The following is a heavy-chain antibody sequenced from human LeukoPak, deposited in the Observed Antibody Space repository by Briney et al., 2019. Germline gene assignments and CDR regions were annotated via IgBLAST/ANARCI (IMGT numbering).Heavy chain of an antibody. CDR3: ARAPPPYDSSGYYLE. Sequence: SVKVSCKASGYTFTSYGISWVRQAPGQGLEWMGGIIPIFGTANYAQKFQGRVTITADKSTSTAYMELSSLRSEDTAVYYCARAPPPYDSSGYYLEWGQGTLVTVSS. D-gene: IGHD3-22*01. J-gene: IGHJ4*02. CDR2: IIPIFGTA. V-gene: IGHV1-69*06. CDR1: GYTFTSYG.